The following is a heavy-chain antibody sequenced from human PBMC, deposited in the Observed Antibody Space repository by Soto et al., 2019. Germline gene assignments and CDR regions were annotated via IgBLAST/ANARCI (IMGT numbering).Heavy chain of an antibody. CDR2: IKRDGSEK. Sequence: GGSLRLSCAASGFTFSSYWMSWVRQAPGKGLEWVANIKRDGSEKYYVDSVKGRFTISRDNAKNSLYLQINGLRAEDTAVYYCARGYCSGGSCYPSQEPLDYWGQGTLVTVSS. CDR1: GFTFSSYW. CDR3: ARGYCSGGSCYPSQEPLDY. V-gene: IGHV3-7*01. J-gene: IGHJ4*02. D-gene: IGHD2-15*01.